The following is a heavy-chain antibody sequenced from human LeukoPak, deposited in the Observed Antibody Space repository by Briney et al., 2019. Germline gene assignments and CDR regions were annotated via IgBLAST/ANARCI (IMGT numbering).Heavy chain of an antibody. CDR3: ARDNYYGSPPIWFDP. CDR2: ISAYNGNT. J-gene: IGHJ5*02. Sequence: GASVKVSCKASGYTFTSYGISWVRQAPGQGLEWMGWISAYNGNTNYAQKLQGRVTMTTDTSTSTAYMELRSLRSDDTAVYYCARDNYYGSPPIWFDPWGQGTLVTVSS. D-gene: IGHD3-10*01. V-gene: IGHV1-18*01. CDR1: GYTFTSYG.